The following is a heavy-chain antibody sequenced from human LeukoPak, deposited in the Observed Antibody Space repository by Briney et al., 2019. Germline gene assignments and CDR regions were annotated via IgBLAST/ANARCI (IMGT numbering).Heavy chain of an antibody. CDR3: ARPDYYDSSGQPFDI. D-gene: IGHD3-22*01. J-gene: IGHJ3*02. Sequence: SETLSLTCTVSGGSISSYYWNWIRQPPGKGLEWIGYIYYSGSTNYNPSLKSRVTISVDTSKNQFSLKLSSVTAADTAVYYCARPDYYDSSGQPFDIWGQGTMVTVSS. CDR1: GGSISSYY. CDR2: IYYSGST. V-gene: IGHV4-59*08.